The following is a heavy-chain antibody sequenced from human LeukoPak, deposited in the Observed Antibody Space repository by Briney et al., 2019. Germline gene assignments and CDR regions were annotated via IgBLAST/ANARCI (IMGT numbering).Heavy chain of an antibody. V-gene: IGHV4-59*08. CDR1: GGSISSYY. CDR2: IYYSGST. J-gene: IGHJ4*02. CDR3: ARLVVAGTGGDY. Sequence: PSETLSLTCTVSGGSISSYYWSWIRQPPGKGLEWIGYIYYSGSTNYNPSLKSRVTISVDTSKNQFSLKLSSVTAADTAVYYCARLVVAGTGGDYWGQGTLVTVSS. D-gene: IGHD6-19*01.